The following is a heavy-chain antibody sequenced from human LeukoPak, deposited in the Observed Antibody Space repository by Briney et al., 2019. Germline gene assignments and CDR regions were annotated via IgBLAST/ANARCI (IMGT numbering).Heavy chain of an antibody. D-gene: IGHD3-22*01. J-gene: IGHJ4*02. V-gene: IGHV3-23*01. Sequence: PGGSLRLYCVASGFIFTNFAVSWVRQAPGKGLEWVSAITGNTGSTNYADSVKGRFTISKDNSRSTLYLHMSSLRAEDTAVYYCAKRRYDSSGYFDYWGQGTLVTVSS. CDR3: AKRRYDSSGYFDY. CDR2: ITGNTGST. CDR1: GFIFTNFA.